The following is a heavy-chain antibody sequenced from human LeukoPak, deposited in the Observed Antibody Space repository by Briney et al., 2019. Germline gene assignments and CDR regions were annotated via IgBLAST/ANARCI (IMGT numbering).Heavy chain of an antibody. Sequence: PGGSLRLSCAASGFTFSSYSMNWVRQAPGKGLEWVSSISSSSSYIYYADSVKGRFTISRDKAKNSLYLQMNSLRAEDTAVYYCARDWLSGHDXSVFNYWGQGTLVTVSS. J-gene: IGHJ4*02. CDR2: ISSSSSYI. V-gene: IGHV3-21*01. CDR3: ARDWLSGHDXSVFNY. CDR1: GFTFSSYS. D-gene: IGHD3-22*01.